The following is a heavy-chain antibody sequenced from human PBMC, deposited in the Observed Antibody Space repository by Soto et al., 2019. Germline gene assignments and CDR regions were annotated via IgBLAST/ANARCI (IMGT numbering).Heavy chain of an antibody. Sequence: SETLSLTCTVSGGSISSYYWSWIRQPAGKGLEWIGRIYTSGSTNYNPSLKSRVTMSVDTSKKQFSLKVSSVTAADTAVYYCARAITAAGTGWFDPWGQGTLVT. CDR3: ARAITAAGTGWFDP. J-gene: IGHJ5*02. V-gene: IGHV4-4*07. CDR1: GGSISSYY. D-gene: IGHD6-13*01. CDR2: IYTSGST.